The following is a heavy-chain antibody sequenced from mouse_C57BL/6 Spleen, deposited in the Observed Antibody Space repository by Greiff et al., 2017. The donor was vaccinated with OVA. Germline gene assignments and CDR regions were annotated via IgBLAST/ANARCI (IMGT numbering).Heavy chain of an antibody. D-gene: IGHD2-4*01. V-gene: IGHV1-42*01. CDR3: ARDYAAWFAY. CDR2: INPSTGGT. J-gene: IGHJ3*01. CDR1: GYSFTGYY. Sequence: EVQVVESGPELVKPGASVKISCKASGYSFTGYYMNWVKQSPEKSLEWIGEINPSTGGTTYNQKFKAKATLTVDKSSSTAYMQLKSLTSEDSAVYYCARDYAAWFAYWGQGTLVTVSA.